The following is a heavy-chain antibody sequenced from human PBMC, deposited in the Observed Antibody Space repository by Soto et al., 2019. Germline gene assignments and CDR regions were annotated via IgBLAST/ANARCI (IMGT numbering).Heavy chain of an antibody. CDR1: GYTFTSYG. V-gene: IGHV1-18*01. Sequence: ASVKVSCKASGYTFTSYGISWVRQAPGQGLEWMGRISAYNGNTNYAQKLQGRVTMTTDTSTSTAYMELRSLRSDDTAVYYCARDPPYGSGSYLFNYFDYWGQGTLVTVSS. CDR2: ISAYNGNT. J-gene: IGHJ4*02. D-gene: IGHD3-10*01. CDR3: ARDPPYGSGSYLFNYFDY.